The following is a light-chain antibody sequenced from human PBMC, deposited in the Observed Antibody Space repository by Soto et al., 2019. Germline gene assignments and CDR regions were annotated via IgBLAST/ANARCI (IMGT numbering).Light chain of an antibody. CDR2: GAS. CDR3: QQYDSSPRT. CDR1: QSVSSNF. V-gene: IGKV3-20*01. J-gene: IGKJ1*01. Sequence: EIVLTPSPGTLSLSPGERATLSRRASQSVSSNFLAWYQQKPGQAPRLLIYGASNRATGIPDRFSGSGSGTDFTLTISRLEPEDFAVYYCQQYDSSPRTFGQGTKVDIK.